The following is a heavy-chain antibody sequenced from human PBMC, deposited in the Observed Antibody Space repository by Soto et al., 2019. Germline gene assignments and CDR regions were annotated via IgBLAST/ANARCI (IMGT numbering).Heavy chain of an antibody. Sequence: PSETLSLTCTVSGGSISSSSYYWGWIRQPPGKGLEWIGSIYYSGSTYYNPSLKSRVTISVDTSKNQFSLKLSSVTAADTAVYYCARHELQQLVLYFQHWGQGTLVTVSS. CDR3: ARHELQQLVLYFQH. CDR1: GGSISSSSYY. D-gene: IGHD6-13*01. V-gene: IGHV4-39*01. J-gene: IGHJ1*01. CDR2: IYYSGST.